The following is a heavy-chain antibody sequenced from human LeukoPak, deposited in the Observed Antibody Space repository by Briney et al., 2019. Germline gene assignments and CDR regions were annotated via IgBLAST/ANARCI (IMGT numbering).Heavy chain of an antibody. J-gene: IGHJ6*02. V-gene: IGHV3-53*01. D-gene: IGHD2-15*01. CDR1: GFTVCSNY. CDR3: AREVLERIPILGYCSGGSCYSVYYYGMDV. CDR2: IYSGGST. Sequence: QTGGSLRLSCAASGFTVCSNYMSWVRQAPGKGLEWVSVIYSGGSTYYADSVKGRFTISRDNSKNTLYLQMNSLRAEDTAVYYCAREVLERIPILGYCSGGSCYSVYYYGMDVWGQGTTVTVSS.